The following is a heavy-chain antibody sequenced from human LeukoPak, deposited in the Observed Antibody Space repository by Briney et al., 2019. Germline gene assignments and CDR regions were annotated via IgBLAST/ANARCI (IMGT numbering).Heavy chain of an antibody. CDR2: IYYSGST. CDR1: GGSISDSY. J-gene: IGHJ3*01. V-gene: IGHV4-59*13. Sequence: PSETLSLTCSFSGGSISDSYWSWIRKPPGKGLEWVGYIYYSGSTNYNPSLKSRLTLSLDTSKNQFSLNLVSVTAADTAVYYCAAEAAYYYDSRDAFDVWGQGTMVTVSS. CDR3: AAEAAYYYDSRDAFDV. D-gene: IGHD3-22*01.